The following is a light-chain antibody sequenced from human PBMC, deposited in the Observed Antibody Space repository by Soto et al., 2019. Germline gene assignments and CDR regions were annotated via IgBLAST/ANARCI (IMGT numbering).Light chain of an antibody. J-gene: IGKJ4*01. CDR2: AAS. V-gene: IGKV1-9*01. Sequence: GDRITITCRASQGISSYLAWYQQKPGKAPKLLIYAASTLQSGVPSRFSGSGSGTEFTLTISSLEPEDFAVYYCQQRSNWLFTFGGGTKVEIK. CDR3: QQRSNWLFT. CDR1: QGISSY.